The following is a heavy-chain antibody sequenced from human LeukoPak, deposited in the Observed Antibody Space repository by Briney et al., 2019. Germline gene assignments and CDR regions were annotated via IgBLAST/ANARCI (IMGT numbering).Heavy chain of an antibody. CDR3: ALSMVRGFYYYYGMDV. V-gene: IGHV4-34*01. Sequence: SETLSLTCAVYGGSFSGYYWCWIRQPLGEGLERIGQINHSGSTNYNPFLKGRVTISVDTSKNQFSLKLSSVTAADTAVYYCALSMVRGFYYYYGMDVWGQGTTVTVSS. CDR2: INHSGST. D-gene: IGHD3-10*01. CDR1: GGSFSGYY. J-gene: IGHJ6*02.